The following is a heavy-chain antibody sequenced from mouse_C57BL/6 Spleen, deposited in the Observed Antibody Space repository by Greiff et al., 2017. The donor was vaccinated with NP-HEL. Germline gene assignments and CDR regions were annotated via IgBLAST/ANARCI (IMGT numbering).Heavy chain of an antibody. J-gene: IGHJ3*01. Sequence: QVQLQQSGAELVRPGASVTLSCKASGYTFTDYEMHWVKQTPVHGLEWIGAIDPETGGTAYIQKFKGKAILTADKSSSTAYMELRSLTSEDSAVYYCTKDSSGRAWFAYWGQGTLVTVSA. CDR2: IDPETGGT. D-gene: IGHD3-2*02. CDR1: GYTFTDYE. V-gene: IGHV1-15*01. CDR3: TKDSSGRAWFAY.